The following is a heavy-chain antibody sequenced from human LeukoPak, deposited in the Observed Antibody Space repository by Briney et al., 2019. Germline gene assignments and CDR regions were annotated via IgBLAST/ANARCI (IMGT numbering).Heavy chain of an antibody. CDR1: GYTVTGYY. Sequence: ASVKVSCKASGYTVTGYYMHWVRQAPGQGLEWRGWINPNSGGTNYVQKFQGRVTMTRDTSISTAYMELSRLRSDDTAVYFCARGIYYDILTGLDYFDFWGQGTLVTVS. D-gene: IGHD3-9*01. V-gene: IGHV1-2*02. J-gene: IGHJ4*02. CDR3: ARGIYYDILTGLDYFDF. CDR2: INPNSGGT.